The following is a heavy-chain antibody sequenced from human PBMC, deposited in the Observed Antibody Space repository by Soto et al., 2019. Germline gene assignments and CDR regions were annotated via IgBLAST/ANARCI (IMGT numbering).Heavy chain of an antibody. V-gene: IGHV4-34*01. J-gene: IGHJ6*02. Sequence: SETLSLTCAVYTGSFSGYYWSWIRQSPGKGLEWIGEINHKGSTNYNPSLKSRVTISVDTSKNQFSLNLSSVTAADTAIYYCARDERGNSYVFGMDVWGQGTTVTVSS. CDR3: ARDERGNSYVFGMDV. CDR2: INHKGST. CDR1: TGSFSGYY. D-gene: IGHD5-18*01.